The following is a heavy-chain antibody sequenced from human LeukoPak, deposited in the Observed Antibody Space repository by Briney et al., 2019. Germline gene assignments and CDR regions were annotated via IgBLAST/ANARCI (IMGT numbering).Heavy chain of an antibody. CDR2: INWSGTYI. V-gene: IGHV3-20*04. Sequence: GGSLRLSCAASGFNFDDYEMTRVRQAPGKGLEWVSRINWSGTYIFYSDSMRGRFTISRDNAKNSLYLQMNSLRAEDTAVYYCARGLYASGWYGPRGLTNWFDPWGQGTLVTVSS. CDR3: ARGLYASGWYGPRGLTNWFDP. J-gene: IGHJ5*02. CDR1: GFNFDDYE. D-gene: IGHD6-19*01.